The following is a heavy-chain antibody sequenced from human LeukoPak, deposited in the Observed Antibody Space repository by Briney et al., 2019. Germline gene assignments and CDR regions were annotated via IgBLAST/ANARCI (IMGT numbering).Heavy chain of an antibody. CDR2: ISSSSSYI. CDR1: GFTFSNYW. J-gene: IGHJ6*02. V-gene: IGHV3-21*01. D-gene: IGHD6-19*01. CDR3: ARDHSSGWYGDGMDV. Sequence: GGSLRLSCEVTGFTFSNYWMSWVRQAPGKGLEWVSSISSSSSYIYYADSVKGRFTISRDNAKNSLYLQMNSLRAEDTAVYYCARDHSSGWYGDGMDVWGQGTTVTVSS.